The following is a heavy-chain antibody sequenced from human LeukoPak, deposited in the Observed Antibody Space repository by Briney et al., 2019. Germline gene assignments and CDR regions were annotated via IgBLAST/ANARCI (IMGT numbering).Heavy chain of an antibody. Sequence: QSGGSLRLSCAASGFTFRSYAMSWVRQAPGKGLEWVTTISGSGGYTLYADSVKGRFTIPRDNSKNTLYLQMNSLRAEDTAVYYCAKSKDGNIAASFDPWGQGTLVTVSS. D-gene: IGHD6-13*01. CDR1: GFTFRSYA. CDR3: AKSKDGNIAASFDP. J-gene: IGHJ5*02. CDR2: ISGSGGYT. V-gene: IGHV3-23*01.